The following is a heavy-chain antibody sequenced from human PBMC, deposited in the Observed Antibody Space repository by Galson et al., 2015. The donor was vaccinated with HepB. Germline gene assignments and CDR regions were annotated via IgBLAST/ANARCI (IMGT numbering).Heavy chain of an antibody. CDR2: INPNSGGT. CDR3: ARDRFGRDDSLGGFDP. V-gene: IGHV1-2*02. J-gene: IGHJ5*02. Sequence: SVKVSCKASGFTFTSSAMHWVRQAPGQGLEWMGWINPNSGGTNYAQKFQGRVTMTRDTSISTAYMELSRLRSDDTAVYYCARDRFGRDDSLGGFDPWGQGTLVTVSS. CDR1: GFTFTSSA. D-gene: IGHD3-22*01.